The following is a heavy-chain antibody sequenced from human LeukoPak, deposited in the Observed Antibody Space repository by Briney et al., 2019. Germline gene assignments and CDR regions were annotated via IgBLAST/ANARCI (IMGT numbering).Heavy chain of an antibody. Sequence: GGSLRLSCAASGFTFSSYAMSWVRQAPGKGLEWVSGISGSGGSTYYADSVKGRFTISRDNSKNTLYLQMNSLRAEDTAVYYCAKSLYSNGDAFGIWGQGTMVTVSS. D-gene: IGHD6-19*01. CDR1: GFTFSSYA. CDR3: AKSLYSNGDAFGI. J-gene: IGHJ3*02. CDR2: ISGSGGST. V-gene: IGHV3-23*01.